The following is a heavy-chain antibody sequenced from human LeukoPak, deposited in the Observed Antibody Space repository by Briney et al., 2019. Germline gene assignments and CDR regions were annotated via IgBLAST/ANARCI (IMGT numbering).Heavy chain of an antibody. D-gene: IGHD6-6*01. CDR1: GYSISSGYY. CDR2: IYHSGST. Sequence: SETLSLTCAVSGYSISSGYYWGWIRQPPGKGLEWIGSIYHSGSTYYNPSLKSRVTISVDTSKNQFSLKLSSVTAADTAVYYCARLRGSSAYYYYYMDVWGKGTTVTVSS. V-gene: IGHV4-38-2*01. CDR3: ARLRGSSAYYYYYMDV. J-gene: IGHJ6*03.